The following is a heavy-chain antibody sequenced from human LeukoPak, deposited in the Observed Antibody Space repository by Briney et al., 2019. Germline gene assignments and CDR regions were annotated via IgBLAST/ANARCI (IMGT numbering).Heavy chain of an antibody. J-gene: IGHJ6*03. CDR2: INSDGSST. CDR3: ARAGGSYYYYYYMDV. Sequence: GGSLRLSCAASGFTFSSYWMHWVRQAPGKGLVWVSRINSDGSSTSYADSVKGRFTISRDNAKNSLYLQMNSLRAEDTAVYYCARAGGSYYYYYYMDVWGKGTTVTVSS. D-gene: IGHD1-26*01. V-gene: IGHV3-74*01. CDR1: GFTFSSYW.